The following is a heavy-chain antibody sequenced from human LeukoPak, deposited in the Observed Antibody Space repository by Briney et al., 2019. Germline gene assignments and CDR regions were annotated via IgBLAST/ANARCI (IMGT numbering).Heavy chain of an antibody. CDR3: ARVSQWLVPY. CDR1: GFTFSDYY. CDR2: ISNTSSYI. J-gene: IGHJ4*02. D-gene: IGHD6-19*01. V-gene: IGHV3-11*05. Sequence: GGSLRLSCAASGFTFSDYYMSWIRQAPGKGLEWVSYISNTSSYINYADSVKGRFTISRDNAKNSLFLQMNSLRAEDTAVYYCARVSQWLVPYWGQGTLVTVSS.